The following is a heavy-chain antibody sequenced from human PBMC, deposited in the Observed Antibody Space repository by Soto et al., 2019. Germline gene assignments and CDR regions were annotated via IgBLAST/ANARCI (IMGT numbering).Heavy chain of an antibody. V-gene: IGHV4-59*01. Sequence: PSETLSLTCNVSGGSISGSYWSWIRQSPGKGLEWLGYVYYTGSTNYSPSLRSRVSISVDTSKNEFSLRLSSVTAADTAVYFCARSVAVPGAHIDYWGQGTQVTVSS. D-gene: IGHD6-19*01. CDR2: VYYTGST. J-gene: IGHJ4*02. CDR3: ARSVAVPGAHIDY. CDR1: GGSISGSY.